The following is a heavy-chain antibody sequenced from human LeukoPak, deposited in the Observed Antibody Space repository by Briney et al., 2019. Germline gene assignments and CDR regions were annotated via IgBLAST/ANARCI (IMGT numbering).Heavy chain of an antibody. J-gene: IGHJ4*02. V-gene: IGHV3-23*01. Sequence: GGSLRLSCAASGFTFSTYGMSWVRQAPGKGLEWVSAIGGSGGGTYYADSVKGRFTISRDNSKNTLYLQMNSLRAEDTAVYYCAKSRRSTGFYWGQGTLVTVSS. CDR1: GFTFSTYG. CDR3: AKSRRSTGFY. D-gene: IGHD3-10*01. CDR2: IGGSGGGT.